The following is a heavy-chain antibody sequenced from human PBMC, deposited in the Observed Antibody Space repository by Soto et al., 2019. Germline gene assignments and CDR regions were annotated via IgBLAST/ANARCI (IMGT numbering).Heavy chain of an antibody. CDR1: GGSFSGYY. J-gene: IGHJ6*03. D-gene: IGHD2-2*01. Sequence: PSETLSLTCAVYGGSFSGYYWSWIRQPPGKGQEWIGEINHSGSTNYNPSLKSRVTISVDTSKNQFSLKLSSVTAADTAVYYCARGGRIVVVPAAPGAYYYYYMDVWGKGTTVTVSS. CDR2: INHSGST. V-gene: IGHV4-34*01. CDR3: ARGGRIVVVPAAPGAYYYYYMDV.